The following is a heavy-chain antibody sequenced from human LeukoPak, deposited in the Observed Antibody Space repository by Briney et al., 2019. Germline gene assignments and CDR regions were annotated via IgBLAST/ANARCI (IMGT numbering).Heavy chain of an antibody. CDR3: ARQTYGSGSYYNLDC. CDR2: IYYSGST. CDR1: GASFSDYYY. V-gene: IGHV4-39*01. D-gene: IGHD3-10*01. Sequence: PSETLSLTCSVSGASFSDYYYWSWIRQPPGKGLEWIGTIYYSGSTCYNPSLTSRVTISVDTSKNQFSLKLGSVTAADTAIYYCARQTYGSGSYYNLDCWGQGTLVTVSS. J-gene: IGHJ4*02.